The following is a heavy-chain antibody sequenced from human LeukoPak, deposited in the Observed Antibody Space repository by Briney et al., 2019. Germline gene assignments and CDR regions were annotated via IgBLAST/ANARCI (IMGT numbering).Heavy chain of an antibody. CDR3: ARGSGPFAGLCPQRVAFDI. CDR2: IYYSGST. Sequence: SETLSLTCTVSGGSISSYYWSWIRQPPGKGLEWIGYIYYSGSTNYNPSLKSRVTISVDTSKNQFSLKLSSVTAADTAVYYCARGSGPFAGLCPQRVAFDIWGQGTMVTVSS. D-gene: IGHD2-2*01. CDR1: GGSISSYY. J-gene: IGHJ3*02. V-gene: IGHV4-59*01.